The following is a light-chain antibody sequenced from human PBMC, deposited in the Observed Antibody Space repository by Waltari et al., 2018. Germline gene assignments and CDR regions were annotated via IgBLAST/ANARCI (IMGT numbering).Light chain of an antibody. CDR3: QKYETLPAT. CDR2: DAS. CDR1: PGVSKY. Sequence: EVVLTQSPGTLSLSPGERATVPCRAIPGVSKYLAWYQQKPGQAPRLPIYDASTTATGIPDRFSGSGWGTDFSLTISRLEPEDFAVYYCQKYETLPATFGQGTKVQMK. V-gene: IGKV3-20*01. J-gene: IGKJ1*01.